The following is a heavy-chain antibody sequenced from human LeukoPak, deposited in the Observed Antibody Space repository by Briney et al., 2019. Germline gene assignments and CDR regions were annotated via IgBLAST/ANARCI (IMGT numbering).Heavy chain of an antibody. CDR2: INSDGSEG. V-gene: IGHV3-7*03. CDR1: GFTFGDYA. CDR3: ARSSYSSSSSV. J-gene: IGHJ3*01. Sequence: GGSLRLSCTASGFTFGDYAMSWFRQAPGKGLEWVASINSDGSEGYYADVVKGRFTISRDNAKNSLYLQINSLRAEDTAVYYRARSSYSSSSSVWGQGTMVTVSS. D-gene: IGHD6-6*01.